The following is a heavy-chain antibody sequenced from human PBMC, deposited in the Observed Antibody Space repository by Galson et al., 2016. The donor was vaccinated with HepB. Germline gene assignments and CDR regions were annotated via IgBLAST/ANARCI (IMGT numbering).Heavy chain of an antibody. CDR3: ARWAIFGVIIHY. J-gene: IGHJ4*02. Sequence: SETLSLTCTVSGGSISSRSHYWGWIRQPPGKGLEWIGHLYHNGTTYYKPSLKSRVTISVDTSKNQFSLRLSSVTAADTALYYCARWAIFGVIIHYWGQGTLVAVSS. D-gene: IGHD3-3*01. CDR2: LYHNGTT. CDR1: GGSISSRSHY. V-gene: IGHV4-39*01.